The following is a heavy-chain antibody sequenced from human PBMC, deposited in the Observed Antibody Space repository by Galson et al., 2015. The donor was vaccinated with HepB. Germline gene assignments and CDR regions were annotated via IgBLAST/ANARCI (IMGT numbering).Heavy chain of an antibody. D-gene: IGHD3-10*01. Sequence: SVKVSCKASGYTFSHSGITWVRQAPGQGLEWMGWISVFNGNTNYAPKLQGRVTMTADTSTITVYMELRSLRSDDTAVYYCANIGAHESFFDSWGQGSLVTVSS. CDR1: GYTFSHSG. J-gene: IGHJ4*02. V-gene: IGHV1-18*01. CDR2: ISVFNGNT. CDR3: ANIGAHESFFDS.